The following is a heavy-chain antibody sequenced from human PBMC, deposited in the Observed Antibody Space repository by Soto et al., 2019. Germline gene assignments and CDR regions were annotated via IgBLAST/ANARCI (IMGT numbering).Heavy chain of an antibody. V-gene: IGHV2-5*02. CDR1: GFSLSTTPVG. CDR2: IYWDDDR. J-gene: IGHJ4*02. D-gene: IGHD3-16*01. Sequence: QITLKESGPTLVKPTQTLTLTCSCSGFSLSTTPVGVGWIRQPPGKALEWLALIYWDDDRRYIPSLKNRLTSTKDNSGGQVVLTLTHMAPLDTATYSCAQITPFDFKGYYDDYWGPGILVT. CDR3: AQITPFDFKGYYDDY.